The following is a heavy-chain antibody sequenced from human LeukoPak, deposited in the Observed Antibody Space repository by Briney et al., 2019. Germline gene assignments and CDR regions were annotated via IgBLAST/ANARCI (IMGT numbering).Heavy chain of an antibody. CDR1: GYTLTELS. D-gene: IGHD3-10*01. CDR3: ATDSILPLYGSGSYYAFDV. Sequence: ASVKVSCKVSGYTLTELSMHWVRQAPGKGLEWMGGFDPEDGETIYAQKFQGRVTMTEDTSTDTAYMELSSLRPEDTAVYYCATDSILPLYGSGSYYAFDVWGQGTMVTVSS. CDR2: FDPEDGET. V-gene: IGHV1-24*01. J-gene: IGHJ3*01.